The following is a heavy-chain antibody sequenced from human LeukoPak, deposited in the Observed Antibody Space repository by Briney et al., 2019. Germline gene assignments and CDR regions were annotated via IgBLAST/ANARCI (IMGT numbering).Heavy chain of an antibody. CDR3: AKDGLYDSSGYLRLISPAYFDY. V-gene: IGHV3-30*18. J-gene: IGHJ4*02. CDR1: GFTFSSYG. CDR2: ISYDGSNK. Sequence: GSLRLSCAASGFTFSSYGMHWVRQAPGKGLEWVAVISYDGSNKYYADSVKGRFTISRDNSKNTLYLQMNSLRAEDTAVYYCAKDGLYDSSGYLRLISPAYFDYWGQGTLVTVSS. D-gene: IGHD3-22*01.